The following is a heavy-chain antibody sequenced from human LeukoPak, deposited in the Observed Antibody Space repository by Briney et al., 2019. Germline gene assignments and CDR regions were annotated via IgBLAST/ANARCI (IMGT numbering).Heavy chain of an antibody. D-gene: IGHD5-12*01. CDR1: GFTFSRYS. CDR3: AREIAYSGYEYVFDI. CDR2: ISSSGSTI. J-gene: IGHJ3*02. V-gene: IGHV3-48*04. Sequence: GGSLRLSCAASGFTFSRYSMNWVRQGPGKGLEWISYISSSGSTIHYADSVKGRFTISRDNAKNSLYLEMNSLRAEDTAVYYCAREIAYSGYEYVFDIWGQGTMVTVSS.